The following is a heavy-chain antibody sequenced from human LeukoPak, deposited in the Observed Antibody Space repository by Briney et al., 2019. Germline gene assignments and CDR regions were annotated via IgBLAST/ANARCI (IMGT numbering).Heavy chain of an antibody. CDR1: GFTFEDYG. V-gene: IGHV3-21*01. D-gene: IGHD2-8*02. CDR3: ARGVRLVAPDY. CDR2: ITSSSTDI. J-gene: IGHJ4*02. Sequence: GGSLRLSCAASGFTFEDYGMSWVRQAPGKGLEWVSSITSSSTDIYHADSLKGRFTISRDNAKNSLYLQMNSLRAEDTAVYYCARGVRLVAPDYWGQGTLVTVSS.